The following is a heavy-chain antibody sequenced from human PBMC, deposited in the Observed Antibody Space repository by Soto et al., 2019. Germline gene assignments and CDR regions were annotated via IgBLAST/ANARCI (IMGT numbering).Heavy chain of an antibody. CDR1: GFTFSSYS. CDR2: ISSSSSTI. CDR3: ASQCWNGGKLYSFHI. V-gene: IGHV3-48*01. J-gene: IGHJ3*02. D-gene: IGHD1-1*01. Sequence: PGGSLRLSCAASGFTFSSYSMNWVRQAPGKGLEWVSYISSSSSTIYYADSVKGRFTISRDNAMNSLYLQMNSLRAEDTAVYYCASQCWNGGKLYSFHIWGQGTMVTVSS.